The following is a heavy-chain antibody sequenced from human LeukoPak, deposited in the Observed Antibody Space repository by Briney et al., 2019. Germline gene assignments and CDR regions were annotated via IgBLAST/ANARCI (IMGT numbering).Heavy chain of an antibody. J-gene: IGHJ5*02. CDR3: ARTKGYCSSTSYHQTHWFDP. Sequence: SETLSLTCAVYGGSFSGYYWSWIRQPPGKGLEWIGEINHSGSTNYNPSLKSRVTISVDTSKNQFSLKLSSVTAADTAVYYCARTKGYCSSTSYHQTHWFDPWGQGTLVTVSS. D-gene: IGHD2-2*01. CDR2: INHSGST. CDR1: GGSFSGYY. V-gene: IGHV4-34*01.